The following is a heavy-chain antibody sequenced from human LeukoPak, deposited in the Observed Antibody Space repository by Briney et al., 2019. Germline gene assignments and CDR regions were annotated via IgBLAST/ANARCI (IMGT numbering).Heavy chain of an antibody. CDR1: GGSISSGGYY. D-gene: IGHD5-18*01. CDR2: IYHSGST. CDR3: ARARGGYSYGYPYYYYMDV. Sequence: SETPSLTCTVSGGSISSGGYYWSWIRQPPGKGLEWIGYIYHSGSTYYNPSPKSRVTISVDRSKNQFSLKLSSVTAADTAVYYCARARGGYSYGYPYYYYMDVWGKGTTVTVSS. V-gene: IGHV4-30-2*01. J-gene: IGHJ6*03.